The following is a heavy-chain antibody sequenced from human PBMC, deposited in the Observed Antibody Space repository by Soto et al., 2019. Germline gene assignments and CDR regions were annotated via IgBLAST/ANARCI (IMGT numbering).Heavy chain of an antibody. Sequence: GGSLRLSCVGSGFTFSNYEMTWVRQAPGKGPQWASYISSGGGSKYFAAPVKGRVSISRDNAKNSLFLDMNNLRGEDTALYYCARLRLAAPTGWYFGLWGRGTLVTVSS. CDR3: ARLRLAAPTGWYFGL. D-gene: IGHD4-17*01. V-gene: IGHV3-48*03. CDR2: ISSGGGSK. CDR1: GFTFSNYE. J-gene: IGHJ2*01.